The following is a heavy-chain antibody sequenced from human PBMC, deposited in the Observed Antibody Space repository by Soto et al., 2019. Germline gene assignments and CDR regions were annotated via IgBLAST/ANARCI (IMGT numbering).Heavy chain of an antibody. CDR3: ARVGQVISIDY. CDR2: ISTMSTHI. CDR1: GFTFSLFA. D-gene: IGHD3-16*01. J-gene: IGHJ4*02. V-gene: IGHV3-21*01. Sequence: GGSLGLSCTASGFTFSLFAMNWVRQAPGKGLEWISSISTMSTHIYYADSVEGRFTISRDNAKNSLYLQMNSLRVEDTAIYFCARVGQVISIDYWGQGTLVTVSS.